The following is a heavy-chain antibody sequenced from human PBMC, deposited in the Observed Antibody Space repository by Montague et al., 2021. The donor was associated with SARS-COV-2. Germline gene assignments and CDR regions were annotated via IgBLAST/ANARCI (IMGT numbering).Heavy chain of an antibody. CDR2: VNEDGSEE. CDR3: ARRNSGQHLVGSGWFDP. CDR1: GFTFSTYW. D-gene: IGHD5-12*01. J-gene: IGHJ5*02. V-gene: IGHV3-7*03. Sequence: SLRLSCAASGFTFSTYWMNWVRQAPGKGLEWVANVNEDGSEEYFVDSVKGRFTTSRDNYKNTLYLQMNSLTADDTAVYYCARRNSGQHLVGSGWFDPWGQGTLVTVSS.